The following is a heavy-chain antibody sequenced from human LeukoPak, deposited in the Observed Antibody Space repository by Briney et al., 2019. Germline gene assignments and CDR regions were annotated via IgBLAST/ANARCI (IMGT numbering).Heavy chain of an antibody. Sequence: SETLSLTCTVSGGSISSYYWSWIRQPPGKGLEWIGYIYYSGSTNYNPSLKSRVTISVDTSKNQLSLKLSSVTAADTAVYYCARGGVAAAGTKRPFDIWGQGTMVTVSS. J-gene: IGHJ3*02. CDR1: GGSISSYY. V-gene: IGHV4-59*01. D-gene: IGHD6-13*01. CDR2: IYYSGST. CDR3: ARGGVAAAGTKRPFDI.